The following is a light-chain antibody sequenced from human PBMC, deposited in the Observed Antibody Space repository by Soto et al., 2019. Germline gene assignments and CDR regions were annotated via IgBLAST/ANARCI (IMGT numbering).Light chain of an antibody. J-gene: IGKJ2*01. CDR1: QGISSY. V-gene: IGKV1-8*01. Sequence: IQMTQSPSTLSASVGDRVTITCRASQGISSYLAWYQQKPGKAPKLLIYAASTLQSGVPSRFSGSGSGTDFTLTISCLQSEDFATYYCQQYYSYLTFGQGTKLEIK. CDR2: AAS. CDR3: QQYYSYLT.